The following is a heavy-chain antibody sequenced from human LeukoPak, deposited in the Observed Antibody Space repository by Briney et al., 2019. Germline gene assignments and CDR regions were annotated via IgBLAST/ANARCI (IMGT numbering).Heavy chain of an antibody. CDR3: ARRMGATSRVDFDY. J-gene: IGHJ4*02. V-gene: IGHV4-34*01. CDR2: INRSGST. CDR1: GGSFSGYY. D-gene: IGHD1-26*01. Sequence: PSEALSLTCAVYGGSFSGYYWSWIRQPPGKGVEWIGEINRSGSTNNNPSLKSRVTIAVDTSKNQFSLKLSSVTAADTAVYYCARRMGATSRVDFDYWGQGTLVTVSS.